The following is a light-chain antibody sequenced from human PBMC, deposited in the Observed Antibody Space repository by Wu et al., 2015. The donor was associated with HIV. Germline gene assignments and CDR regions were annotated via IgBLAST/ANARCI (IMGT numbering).Light chain of an antibody. CDR1: QSVSNH. Sequence: EIVMTQSPATLSVSPGERATLSCRASQSVSNHLAWYQQKPGQAPRLLIYGASTRATGIPDRFTASGSETEFTLTISSLQSEDFAVYYCQQRSNWPTFGQGTKVEIK. CDR3: QQRSNWPT. V-gene: IGKV3-15*01. J-gene: IGKJ1*01. CDR2: GAS.